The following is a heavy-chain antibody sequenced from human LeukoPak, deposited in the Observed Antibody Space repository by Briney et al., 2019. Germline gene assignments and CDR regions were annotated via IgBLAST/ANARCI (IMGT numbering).Heavy chain of an antibody. V-gene: IGHV4-38-2*01. CDR1: GSSVNSDQY. CDR3: AMLRLGELSLLANAYDI. CDR2: VHQTGSP. Sequence: ASETLSLTCDVSGSSVNSDQYWGWMRHSPGAGLEWIGSVHQTGSPYYNPSLGSRVSLSIDSTKNSFSLRLTSVTAADTAVYYWAMLRLGELSLLANAYDIWGQGKMVTVSS. D-gene: IGHD3-16*02. J-gene: IGHJ3*02.